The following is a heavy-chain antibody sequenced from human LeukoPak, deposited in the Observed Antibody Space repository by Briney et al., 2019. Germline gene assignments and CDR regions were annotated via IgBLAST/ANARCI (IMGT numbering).Heavy chain of an antibody. V-gene: IGHV4-61*01. D-gene: IGHD5-24*01. CDR1: GDSGSSSPYY. J-gene: IGHJ5*02. Sequence: SETLSLTCSISGDSGSSSPYYWGWIRQPPGKGLEWIGNTFSTSTLYNASLRSRVTILVDTSKNQFSLKLTSATAADTAIYYCARYKFHNYFDPWGQGTLVVVSS. CDR2: TFSTST. CDR3: ARYKFHNYFDP.